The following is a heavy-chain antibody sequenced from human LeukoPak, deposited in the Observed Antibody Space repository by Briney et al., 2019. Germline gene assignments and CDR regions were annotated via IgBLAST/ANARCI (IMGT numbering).Heavy chain of an antibody. V-gene: IGHV4-34*01. CDR1: GGSFSGYY. Sequence: SETLSLTCAVYGGSFSGYYWSWIRQPPGKGLGWMGEINHSGSTNYNPSLKSRVTISVDTSKNQFSLKLSSVTAADAAVYYCARGDYYGSGSHYYYYYMDVWGKGTTVTVSS. J-gene: IGHJ6*03. CDR3: ARGDYYGSGSHYYYYYMDV. CDR2: INHSGST. D-gene: IGHD3-10*01.